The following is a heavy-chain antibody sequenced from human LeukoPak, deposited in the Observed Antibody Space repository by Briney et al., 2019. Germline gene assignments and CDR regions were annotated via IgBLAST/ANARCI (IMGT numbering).Heavy chain of an antibody. J-gene: IGHJ4*02. V-gene: IGHV3-23*01. D-gene: IGHD2-2*01. CDR1: GFTFSSYA. Sequence: GGSLRLSCAASGFTFSSYAMSWVRQAPGKGLEWVSAISGSGGSTYYADSVKGRFTISRDNSKNTLYLQMNSLRAEDTAVYYCAKRGWGCSSTSCYYDYWGQGTLVTVSS. CDR3: AKRGWGCSSTSCYYDY. CDR2: ISGSGGST.